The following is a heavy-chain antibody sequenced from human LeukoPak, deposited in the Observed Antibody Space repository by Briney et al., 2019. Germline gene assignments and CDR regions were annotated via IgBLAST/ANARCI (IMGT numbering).Heavy chain of an antibody. D-gene: IGHD3-10*01. CDR1: GGSFSGYY. V-gene: IGHV4-34*01. J-gene: IGHJ4*02. Sequence: SETLSLTCAVYGGSFSGYYWSWIRQPPGKGLEWIGEINHSGSTNYNPSLKNRVTISVDTSKNQFSLKLNSVTAADTAVYYCARSYNSGSYYPYYFDYWGQGTLVTVSS. CDR2: INHSGST. CDR3: ARSYNSGSYYPYYFDY.